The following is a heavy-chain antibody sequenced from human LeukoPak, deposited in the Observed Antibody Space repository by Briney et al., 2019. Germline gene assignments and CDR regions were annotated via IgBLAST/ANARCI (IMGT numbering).Heavy chain of an antibody. CDR2: IYYSGST. J-gene: IGHJ5*02. V-gene: IGHV4-61*01. CDR1: GYSISSGYY. CDR3: ARPRGKGWFDP. Sequence: SETLSLTCTVSGYSISSGYYWSWIRQPPGKGLEWIGYIYYSGSTNYNPSLKSRVTISVDTSKNQFSLKLSSVTAADTAVYYCARPRGKGWFDPWGQGTLVTVSS.